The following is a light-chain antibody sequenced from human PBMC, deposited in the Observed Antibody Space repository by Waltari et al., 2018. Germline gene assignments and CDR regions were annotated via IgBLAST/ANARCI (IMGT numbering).Light chain of an antibody. CDR1: SSHIGSNY. V-gene: IGLV1-47*01. CDR3: AAWDDSLSGVV. CDR2: RNN. J-gene: IGLJ2*01. Sequence: QSVLTQPPSASGTPGQRVPIPCSGSSSHIGSNYVYWYQPLPGTAPKLLIYRNNQRTSGVPDRFSGSKSGTSASLAISGLRSADEADYYCAAWDDSLSGVVFGGGTKLTVL.